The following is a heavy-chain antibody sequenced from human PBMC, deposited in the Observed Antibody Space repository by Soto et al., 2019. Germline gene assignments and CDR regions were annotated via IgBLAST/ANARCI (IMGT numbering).Heavy chain of an antibody. Sequence: PGGSLRLSCAASGFTFSSYAMSWVRQAPGKGLEWGSAISGSGGSTYYADSVKGRFTISRDNSKNTLYLQMNSLRAEDTAVYYCATNAGGFGELLDLYYFEYWGQGTLVTVSS. D-gene: IGHD3-10*01. J-gene: IGHJ4*02. CDR3: ATNAGGFGELLDLYYFEY. CDR2: ISGSGGST. V-gene: IGHV3-23*01. CDR1: GFTFSSYA.